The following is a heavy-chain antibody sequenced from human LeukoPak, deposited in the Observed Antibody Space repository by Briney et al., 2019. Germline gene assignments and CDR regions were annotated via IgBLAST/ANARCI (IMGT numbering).Heavy chain of an antibody. CDR3: ARGLLVWGYSYGYDY. J-gene: IGHJ4*02. V-gene: IGHV1-18*01. Sequence: ASVKVSCKASGYTFTSYGISWVRQAPGQGLEWMGWISAYNGSTNYAQKLQGRVTMTTDTSTSTAYMELRSLRSDDTAVYYCARGLLVWGYSYGYDYWGQGTLVTVSS. CDR2: ISAYNGST. CDR1: GYTFTSYG. D-gene: IGHD5-18*01.